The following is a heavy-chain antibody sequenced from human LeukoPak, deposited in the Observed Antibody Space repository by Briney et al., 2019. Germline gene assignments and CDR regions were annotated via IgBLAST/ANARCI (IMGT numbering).Heavy chain of an antibody. Sequence: GASVKVSCKASGYTFTSYGISWVRQAPGPGLEWMGWISAFNGNTNYAQKLQGRVTMTTDTSTSTAYMELRSLRSDDTAVYYCARGAYYDILTGLLDYWGQGTLVTVSS. V-gene: IGHV1-18*04. CDR3: ARGAYYDILTGLLDY. D-gene: IGHD3-9*01. CDR1: GYTFTSYG. J-gene: IGHJ4*02. CDR2: ISAFNGNT.